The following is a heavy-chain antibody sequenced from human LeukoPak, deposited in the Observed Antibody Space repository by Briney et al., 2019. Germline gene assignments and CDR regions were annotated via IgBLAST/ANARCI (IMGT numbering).Heavy chain of an antibody. J-gene: IGHJ4*02. D-gene: IGHD6-19*01. V-gene: IGHV3-21*01. CDR3: ARVSFTAVAGRNDY. CDR2: ISSSSSYI. Sequence: GGSLRLSCAASGFTFSSYSMNWVRQAPGKGLEWVSSISSSSSYIYYADSVKGRFTISRDNAKNSLYLQMNSLRAEDTAVYYCARVSFTAVAGRNDYWGQGTLVTVSS. CDR1: GFTFSSYS.